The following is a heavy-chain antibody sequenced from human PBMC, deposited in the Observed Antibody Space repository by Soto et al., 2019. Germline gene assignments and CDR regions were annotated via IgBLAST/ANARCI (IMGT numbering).Heavy chain of an antibody. D-gene: IGHD2-2*03. J-gene: IGHJ4*02. Sequence: QVQLQQWGAGLLKPSETLSLTCAVYGGSFSGYYWSWIRQPPGKGLEWIGEINHSGSTNYNPSLKSRVTISVDTSKNQFSLKLSSVTAADTAVYYCARVSGYLGMVDFWGQGTLVTVSS. V-gene: IGHV4-34*01. CDR2: INHSGST. CDR3: ARVSGYLGMVDF. CDR1: GGSFSGYY.